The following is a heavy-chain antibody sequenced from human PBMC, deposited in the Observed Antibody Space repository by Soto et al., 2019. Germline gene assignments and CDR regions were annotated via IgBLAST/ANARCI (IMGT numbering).Heavy chain of an antibody. CDR2: INHSGST. J-gene: IGHJ6*02. CDR1: GGSFSGYY. Sequence: QVQLQQWGAGLLKPSETLSLTCAVYGGSFSGYYWSWIRQPPGKGLEWIGEINHSGSTNYNPSLKSRVTISVDTSKNQFSLKLSSVTAADTAVYYCARDGRVVVISGRMGGDYYYYGMDVWGQGTTVTVSS. D-gene: IGHD3-22*01. CDR3: ARDGRVVVISGRMGGDYYYYGMDV. V-gene: IGHV4-34*01.